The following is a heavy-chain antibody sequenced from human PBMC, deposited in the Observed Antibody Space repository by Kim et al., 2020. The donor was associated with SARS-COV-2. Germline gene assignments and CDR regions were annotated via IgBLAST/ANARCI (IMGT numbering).Heavy chain of an antibody. J-gene: IGHJ4*02. CDR2: MSRSGTTT. CDR1: GFTLSDYD. V-gene: IGHV3-11*01. CDR3: ARDRAGETGTSV. Sequence: GGSLRLSCAASGFTLSDYDMSWIRQAPGKGLEWVSFMSRSGTTTYYVDSVKGRFTISRDNTLNSVYLQMNSLRAEDTAVYFCARDRAGETGTSVWGQGTL. D-gene: IGHD1-7*01.